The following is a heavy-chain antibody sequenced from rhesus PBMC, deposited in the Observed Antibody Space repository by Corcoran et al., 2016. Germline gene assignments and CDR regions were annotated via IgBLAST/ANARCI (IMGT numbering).Heavy chain of an antibody. CDR2: IKNKADGGTA. D-gene: IGHD5-24*01. J-gene: IGHJ4*01. Sequence: EVQLVESGGGLVQPGGSLRLSCAASGFTFSNYWMSWVRQAPVKGLDWVGRIKNKADGGTAAYAESVKGRFTISRDDSKNTLYLQRNSRKTEDTAVYYCTRDPRYSGYTRFDYWGQGVLVTVSS. CDR1: GFTFSNYW. CDR3: TRDPRYSGYTRFDY. V-gene: IGHV3-16*02.